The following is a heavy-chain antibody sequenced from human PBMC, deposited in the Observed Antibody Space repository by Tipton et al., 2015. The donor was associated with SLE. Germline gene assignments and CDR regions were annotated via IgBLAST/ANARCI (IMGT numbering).Heavy chain of an antibody. CDR2: INHSGST. CDR1: GGPISSYY. J-gene: IGHJ3*02. Sequence: TLSLTCTVSGGPISSYYWSWIRQPPGKGLEWIGEINHSGSTNYNPSLKSRVTISVDTSKNQFSLKLSSVTAADTAVYYCARRAIGDAFDIWGQGTMVTVSS. V-gene: IGHV4-34*01. CDR3: ARRAIGDAFDI. D-gene: IGHD3-10*01.